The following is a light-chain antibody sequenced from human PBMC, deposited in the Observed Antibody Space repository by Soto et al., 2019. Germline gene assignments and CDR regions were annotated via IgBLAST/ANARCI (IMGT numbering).Light chain of an antibody. J-gene: IGKJ4*01. CDR1: QSISSW. CDR2: DAS. CDR3: QQYNSYPLT. V-gene: IGKV1-5*01. Sequence: DIQMTQSPSTLSASVGDRVTITCRASQSISSWLAWYQQKPGKAPKLLIYDASSLESGCPSRFSGSGSGTEFTLTISSLQPDEFATYYLQQYNSYPLTFGGGTKVEIK.